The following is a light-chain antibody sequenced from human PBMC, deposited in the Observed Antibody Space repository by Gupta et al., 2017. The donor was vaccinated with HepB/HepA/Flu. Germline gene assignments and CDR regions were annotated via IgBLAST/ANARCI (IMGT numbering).Light chain of an antibody. CDR2: RNN. J-gene: IGLJ3*02. CDR1: SSNIGSNY. CDR3: AAGDDSRSGWV. V-gene: IGLV1-47*01. Sequence: QSVLTQPPSASGSPAQRVTISCSGSSSNIGSNYVSWYQQLPGTAPKLLIYRNNQRPSGVPDRFSGSKSGTSASLAINGLRAEDEADYYCAAGDDSRSGWVFGGGTKLTVL.